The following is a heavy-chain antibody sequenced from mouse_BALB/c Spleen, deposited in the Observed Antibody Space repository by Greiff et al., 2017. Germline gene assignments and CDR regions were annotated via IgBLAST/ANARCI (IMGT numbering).Heavy chain of an antibody. J-gene: IGHJ4*01. V-gene: IGHV1-7*01. Sequence: VQLQQSGAELAKPGASVKMSCKASGYTFTSYWMHWVKQRPGQGLEWIGYINPSTGYTEYNQKFKDKATLTADKSSSTAYMQLSSLTSEDSAVYYCARSLYYYYAMDYWGQGTSVTVSS. CDR2: INPSTGYT. CDR3: ARSLYYYYAMDY. CDR1: GYTFTSYW. D-gene: IGHD1-1*01.